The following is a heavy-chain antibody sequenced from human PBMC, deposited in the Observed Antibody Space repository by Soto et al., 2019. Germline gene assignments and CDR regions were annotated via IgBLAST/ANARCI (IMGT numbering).Heavy chain of an antibody. V-gene: IGHV3-64D*08. CDR3: AKGIGYSSSSRYFDY. CDR1: GFTFSSYA. D-gene: IGHD6-6*01. Sequence: GGSLRLSCSASGFTFSSYAMHWVRQAPGKGLEYVSAISSNGGSTYYADSVKGRFTISRDNSKNTLYLQMSSLRAEDTAVYYCAKGIGYSSSSRYFDYWGQGTLVTVSS. J-gene: IGHJ4*02. CDR2: ISSNGGST.